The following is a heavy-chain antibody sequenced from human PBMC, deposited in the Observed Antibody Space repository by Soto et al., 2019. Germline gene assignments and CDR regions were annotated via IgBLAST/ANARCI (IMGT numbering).Heavy chain of an antibody. V-gene: IGHV3-30-3*01. CDR2: ISYDGSNK. CDR3: ARGRGIWFGEPNDY. D-gene: IGHD3-10*01. Sequence: QVQLVESGGGVVQPGRSLRLSCAASGFTFSSYAMHWVRQAPGKGLEWVAVISYDGSNKYYADSVKGRFTISRDNSKNTLYLQMNSLRAEDTAVYYCARGRGIWFGEPNDYWGQGPLVTVSS. CDR1: GFTFSSYA. J-gene: IGHJ4*02.